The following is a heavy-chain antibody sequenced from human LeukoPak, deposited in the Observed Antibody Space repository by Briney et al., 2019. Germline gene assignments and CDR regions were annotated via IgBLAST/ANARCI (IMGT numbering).Heavy chain of an antibody. Sequence: PSGTLSLTCAVSGGSISSSNWWSWVRPPPGKGLEWIGEIYHSGSTNYNPSLKSRVTISVDKSKNQFSLKLSSVTAADTAVYYCARGGDGVVIHGYMDVWGKGTTVTVSS. D-gene: IGHD3-3*01. J-gene: IGHJ6*03. V-gene: IGHV4-4*02. CDR3: ARGGDGVVIHGYMDV. CDR1: GGSISSSNW. CDR2: IYHSGST.